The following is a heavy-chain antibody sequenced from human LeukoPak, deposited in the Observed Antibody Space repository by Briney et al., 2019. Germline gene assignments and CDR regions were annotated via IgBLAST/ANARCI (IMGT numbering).Heavy chain of an antibody. J-gene: IGHJ4*02. CDR2: INRDGSEK. CDR1: VFTFSNYW. Sequence: VGSLRLSCAASVFTFSNYWMTWVRQAPGKGLEWVANINRDGSEKYYVDSVKGRFTISRDNAKNSLYLQMNSLRAEDTAVYYCAREGLVAVTIDYWGQGTLVTVSS. V-gene: IGHV3-7*01. CDR3: AREGLVAVTIDY. D-gene: IGHD5-12*01.